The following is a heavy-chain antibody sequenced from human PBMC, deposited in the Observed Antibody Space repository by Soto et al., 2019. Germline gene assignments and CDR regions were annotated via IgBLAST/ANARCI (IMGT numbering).Heavy chain of an antibody. J-gene: IGHJ6*02. Sequence: QLQLQESGSGLVKPSQTLSLTCAVSGGSINVGGYSWSWIRQPPGKGLEWIGFIYYGDTTYYNPSLQSRLTISRDTSRNQFSLELTSMTAADTALYFCAGMAGDCRVGSCYSVQYHYYGMDVWGQGTTVTVSS. CDR3: AGMAGDCRVGSCYSVQYHYYGMDV. D-gene: IGHD2-15*01. CDR1: GGSINVGGYS. CDR2: IYYGDTT. V-gene: IGHV4-30-2*01.